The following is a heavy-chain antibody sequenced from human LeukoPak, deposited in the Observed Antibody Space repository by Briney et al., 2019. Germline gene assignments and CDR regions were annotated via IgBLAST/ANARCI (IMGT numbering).Heavy chain of an antibody. D-gene: IGHD4-17*01. J-gene: IGHJ4*02. CDR1: GGSISSSSYY. CDR3: AKNKGYGDPFPDFDY. CDR2: IYYSGST. Sequence: SETLSLTCTVSGGSISSSSYYWGWIRQPPGKGLEWIGSIYYSGSTYYNPSPKSRVTISVDTSKNQFSLKLSSVTAADTAVYYCAKNKGYGDPFPDFDYWGQGTLVTVSS. V-gene: IGHV4-39*01.